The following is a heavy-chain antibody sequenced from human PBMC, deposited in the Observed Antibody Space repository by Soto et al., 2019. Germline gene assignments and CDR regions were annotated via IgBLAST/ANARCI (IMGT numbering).Heavy chain of an antibody. Sequence: QVQLQESGPGLVKPSETLSLTCTVSGGSISSYYWSWIRQPPGKGLEWIGYIYYSGSTNYNPSLKSRVTISVDTSKNQCSLKLSSVTAADTAVYYCARGYGSGKINWFHPWGQGTLVTVSS. V-gene: IGHV4-59*01. CDR3: ARGYGSGKINWFHP. CDR1: GGSISSYY. CDR2: IYYSGST. J-gene: IGHJ5*02. D-gene: IGHD3-10*01.